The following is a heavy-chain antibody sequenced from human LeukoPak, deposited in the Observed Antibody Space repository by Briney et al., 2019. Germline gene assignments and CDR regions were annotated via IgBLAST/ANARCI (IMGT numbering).Heavy chain of an antibody. CDR2: ISSDGSKN. J-gene: IGHJ4*02. D-gene: IGHD1-1*01. Sequence: GGSLRLSCAASGFTFTNYAMHWVRQTPGKGLEWVALISSDGSKNIYADPVKGRFTVSRDNSKNTLYLQMNSLGAEDTAVYYCVKGLVQTTMSYSVDYWGQGALVTVSS. V-gene: IGHV3-30*18. CDR3: VKGLVQTTMSYSVDY. CDR1: GFTFTNYA.